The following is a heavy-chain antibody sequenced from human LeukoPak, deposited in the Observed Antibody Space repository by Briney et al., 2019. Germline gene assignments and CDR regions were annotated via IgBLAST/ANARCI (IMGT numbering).Heavy chain of an antibody. V-gene: IGHV1-46*01. D-gene: IGHD2-15*01. J-gene: IGHJ5*01. CDR3: ARGYNWFDS. CDR2: FNPSGGYT. CDR1: GYTFTTYY. Sequence: ASVKVSCKASGYTFTTYYIHWVRQAPGQGLEWMGIFNPSGGYTSYSRKFQGRVTMTRDTSTSTVYMELSSLRSEDTAVYFCARGYNWFDSWGQGTLVTVSS.